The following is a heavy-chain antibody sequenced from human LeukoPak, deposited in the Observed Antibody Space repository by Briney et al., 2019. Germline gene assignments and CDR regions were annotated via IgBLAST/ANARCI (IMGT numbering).Heavy chain of an antibody. CDR2: INPSGGST. CDR3: ARDWYYGSGSYIWFDP. V-gene: IGHV1-46*01. J-gene: IGHJ5*02. CDR1: GYTFTSYY. D-gene: IGHD3-10*01. Sequence: ASVKVSCKASGYTFTSYYMHWVRQAPGQGLEWMGIINPSGGSTSYAQKFQGRVTMTRDMSTSTVYMELSSLRSEDTAVYYCARDWYYGSGSYIWFDPWGQGTLVTVSS.